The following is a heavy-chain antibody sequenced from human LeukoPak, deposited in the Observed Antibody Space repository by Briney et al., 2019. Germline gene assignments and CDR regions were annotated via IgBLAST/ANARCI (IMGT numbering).Heavy chain of an antibody. D-gene: IGHD6-19*01. V-gene: IGHV4-34*01. CDR3: ASGAVAGRNY. CDR2: INHSGST. J-gene: IGHJ4*02. CDR1: GFTFDDYG. Sequence: PGGSLRLSCAASGFTFDDYGMSWIRQPPGKGLEWIGEINHSGSTNYNPSLKSRVTISVDTSKNQFSLKLSSVTAADTAVYYCASGAVAGRNYWGQGTLVTVSS.